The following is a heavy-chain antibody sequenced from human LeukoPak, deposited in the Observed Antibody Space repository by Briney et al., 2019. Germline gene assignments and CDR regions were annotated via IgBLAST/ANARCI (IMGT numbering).Heavy chain of an antibody. CDR1: GVTFSSYW. V-gene: IGHV3-23*01. D-gene: IGHD6-19*01. Sequence: GGSLRLSCAASGVTFSSYWMSWVRQAPGKGLEWVSAISGSGGSTYYADSVKGRFTISRDNSKNTLYLQMNSLRAEDTAVYYCAKDGYSSGWYWFDPWGQGTLVTVSS. CDR3: AKDGYSSGWYWFDP. CDR2: ISGSGGST. J-gene: IGHJ5*02.